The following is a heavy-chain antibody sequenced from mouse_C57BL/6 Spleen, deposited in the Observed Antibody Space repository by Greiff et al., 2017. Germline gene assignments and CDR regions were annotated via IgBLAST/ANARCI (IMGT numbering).Heavy chain of an antibody. D-gene: IGHD1-1*01. V-gene: IGHV1-26*01. CDR1: GYTFTDYY. J-gene: IGHJ2*01. CDR2: INPNNGGT. Sequence: EVQLQQSGPELVKPGASVKISCKASGYTFTDYYMNWVKQSHGKSLEWIGDINPNNGGTSYNQKFKGKATLTVDQSSSTAYMELRSLTSEDSAVYYCAPLPYFDYWGQGTTLTVSS. CDR3: APLPYFDY.